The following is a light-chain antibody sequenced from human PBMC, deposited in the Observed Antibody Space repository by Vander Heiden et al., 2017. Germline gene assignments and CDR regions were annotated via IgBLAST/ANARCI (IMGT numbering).Light chain of an antibody. CDR3: QQSYSPPHT. V-gene: IGKV1-39*01. CDR1: KTITRY. Sequence: IQMTQYPSSLSASVGARVTITCRASKTITRYLSWYQQKTGKAPRLLIFSASTLQGGVPSRFSGSGSGTDFTLTISSLQPEDFATYYCQQSYSPPHTFGQGTKLEI. CDR2: SAS. J-gene: IGKJ2*01.